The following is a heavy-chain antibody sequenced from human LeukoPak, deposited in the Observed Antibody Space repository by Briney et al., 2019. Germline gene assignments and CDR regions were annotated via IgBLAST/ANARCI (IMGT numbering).Heavy chain of an antibody. CDR2: ISYDGSNK. Sequence: GGSLRLSCAASGFTFSSYGMHWVRQAPGKGLEWVAVISYDGSNKYYADSVKGRFTISRDNSKNALYLQMNSLRAEDTAVYYCARILDSAWGELGYWGQGTLVTVSS. J-gene: IGHJ4*02. D-gene: IGHD6-19*01. CDR3: ARILDSAWGELGY. CDR1: GFTFSSYG. V-gene: IGHV3-30*03.